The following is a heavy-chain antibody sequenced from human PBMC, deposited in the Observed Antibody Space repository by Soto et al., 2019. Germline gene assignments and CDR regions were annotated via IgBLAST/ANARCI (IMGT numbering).Heavy chain of an antibody. V-gene: IGHV4-39*01. CDR2: IHYSGRT. D-gene: IGHD3-16*01. J-gene: IGHJ4*02. CDR1: GGSISSSTNY. CDR3: CWSLYVWYFGY. Sequence: QLQLQESGPGLVKPSETLSLTCTVSGGSISSSTNYWGWIRQPPGKGLEWIGSIHYSGRTYYNPSLKGRGTISKDTSNKQFSLKLSSVTAADTAVYYCCWSLYVWYFGYWGQGTLVTVSS.